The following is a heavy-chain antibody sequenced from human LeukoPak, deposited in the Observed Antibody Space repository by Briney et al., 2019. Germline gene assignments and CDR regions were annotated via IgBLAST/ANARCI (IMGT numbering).Heavy chain of an antibody. CDR1: GGTFSSYA. V-gene: IGHV1-69*13. Sequence: ASVKLCCYAAGGTFSSYAISRWRRAPGQGHEGMGGTIPIFGAANYAQKFQGRVTITADESTSTTYIELSSLRSEDTAVYYCARDLGAYDKRGYYYGMDVWGKGTTVTVSS. CDR3: ARDLGAYDKRGYYYGMDV. CDR2: TIPIFGAA. J-gene: IGHJ6*04. D-gene: IGHD3-9*01.